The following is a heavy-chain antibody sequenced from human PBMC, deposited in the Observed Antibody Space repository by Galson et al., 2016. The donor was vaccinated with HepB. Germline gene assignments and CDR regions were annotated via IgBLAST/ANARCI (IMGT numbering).Heavy chain of an antibody. CDR3: VIDWRRMSHFHYGLDV. J-gene: IGHJ6*02. CDR1: GSTLTELS. V-gene: IGHV1-24*01. Sequence: SVKVSCKVSGSTLTELSIHWVRQAPARGFEWMGGFDPENGETIYTQRFQGRVTMTEDTSTDTAYMELSSLRSEDTAVYFCVIDWRRMSHFHYGLDVWGQGTTVIVSS. D-gene: IGHD2/OR15-2a*01. CDR2: FDPENGET.